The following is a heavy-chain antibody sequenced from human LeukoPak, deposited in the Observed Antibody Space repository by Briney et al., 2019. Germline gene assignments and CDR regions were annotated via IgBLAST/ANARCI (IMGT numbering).Heavy chain of an antibody. V-gene: IGHV1-18*01. CDR1: GYTFTSYG. Sequence: EASVKVSCKASGYTFTSYGISWVRQAPGQGLEWMGWISAYNGNTNYAQKLQGRVTMTTDTSTSTAYMGLRSLRSDDTAVYYCARVGSGSYYRAFMFDPWGQGTLVTVSS. J-gene: IGHJ5*02. D-gene: IGHD1-26*01. CDR2: ISAYNGNT. CDR3: ARVGSGSYYRAFMFDP.